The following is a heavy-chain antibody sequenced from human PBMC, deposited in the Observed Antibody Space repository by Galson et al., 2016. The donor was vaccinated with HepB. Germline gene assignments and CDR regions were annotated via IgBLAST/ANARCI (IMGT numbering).Heavy chain of an antibody. J-gene: IGHJ6*02. V-gene: IGHV3-30-3*01. D-gene: IGHD4-11*01. CDR3: AGNDYLTPDFYYGMDV. CDR1: GFTFSSYA. Sequence: SLRLSCAASGFTFSSYAMHWVRQAPGKGLEWLAVISYGGRNKYYADSVKGRFTVSRDDSKNTLYLQMNSLRPEDTAVYYCAGNDYLTPDFYYGMDVWGQGTTVTVSS. CDR2: ISYGGRNK.